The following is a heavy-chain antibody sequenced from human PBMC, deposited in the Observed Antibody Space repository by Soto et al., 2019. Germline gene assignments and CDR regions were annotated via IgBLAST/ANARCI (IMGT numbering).Heavy chain of an antibody. V-gene: IGHV4-30-2*01. J-gene: IGHJ4*02. CDR2: IYHSGST. CDR3: ARGQVVAAHN. CDR1: SGSISSGGYS. D-gene: IGHD2-15*01. Sequence: QLQLQESGSGLVKPSQTLSLTCAVSSGSISSGGYSWSWIRQPPGKCLEWIGYIYHSGSTYYNPSLTSRVTISVDRSKNQFPVKLSSVTAAGTAVYYCARGQVVAAHNWGQGTLVTVSS.